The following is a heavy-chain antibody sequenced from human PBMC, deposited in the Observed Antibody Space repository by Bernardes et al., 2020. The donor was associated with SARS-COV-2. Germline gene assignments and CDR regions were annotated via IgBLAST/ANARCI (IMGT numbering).Heavy chain of an antibody. CDR1: GYTFTSYG. D-gene: IGHD2-2*01. J-gene: IGHJ6*02. V-gene: IGHV1-18*04. CDR3: ARDQVPAAMAPYGMDV. Sequence: ASVKDSCKASGYTFTSYGISWVRQAPGQGLEWMGWISAYNGNTNYAQKLQGRVTMTTDTSTSTAYMELRSLRSDDTAVYYCARDQVPAAMAPYGMDVWGQGTTVTVSS. CDR2: ISAYNGNT.